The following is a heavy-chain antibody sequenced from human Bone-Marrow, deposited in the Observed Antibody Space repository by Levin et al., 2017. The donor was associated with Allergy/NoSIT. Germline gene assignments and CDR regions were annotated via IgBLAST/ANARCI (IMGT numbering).Heavy chain of an antibody. CDR2: MNPSSGDT. D-gene: IGHD4-23*01. Sequence: GESLKISCKASGYTFTSYDINWVRQASGQGLEWVGWMNPSSGDTGYAQKFQGRVTMTRSNSINTAYMELSSLRSEDTAVYYCARDYGGNSGWFDPWGQGTLVTVSS. CDR3: ARDYGGNSGWFDP. V-gene: IGHV1-8*02. CDR1: GYTFTSYD. J-gene: IGHJ5*02.